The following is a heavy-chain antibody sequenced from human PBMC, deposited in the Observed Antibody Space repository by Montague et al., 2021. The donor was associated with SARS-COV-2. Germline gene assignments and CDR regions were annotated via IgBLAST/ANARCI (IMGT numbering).Heavy chain of an antibody. CDR3: ARVGRQQLVRLSGMDV. Sequence: SETLSLTCTVSGGSISSSSYYWGWIRQPPGKGLEWIGSIYYSGSTYYNPSLKSRVTISVDTSKNQLSLKPSPVTAAATAVYYCARVGRQQLVRLSGMDVWGQGTTVTVSS. CDR2: IYYSGST. V-gene: IGHV4-39*07. CDR1: GGSISSSSYY. D-gene: IGHD6-13*01. J-gene: IGHJ6*02.